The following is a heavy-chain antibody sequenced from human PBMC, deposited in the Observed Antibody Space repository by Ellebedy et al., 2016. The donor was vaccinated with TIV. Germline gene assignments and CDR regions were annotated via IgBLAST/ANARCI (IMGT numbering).Heavy chain of an antibody. CDR3: VRDGYSDTWYAKWFDP. V-gene: IGHV3-30*03. J-gene: IGHJ5*02. CDR2: ITPDGSYK. CDR1: GFTVSTEG. D-gene: IGHD5-12*01. Sequence: GESLKISCAASGFTVSTEGMHWVRQVPGKGLEWVAGITPDGSYKTYADSGKGRFSVSRDNSKKTVDLQMNSLRPEDTAVYYCVRDGYSDTWYAKWFDPWGQGTLVIVSS.